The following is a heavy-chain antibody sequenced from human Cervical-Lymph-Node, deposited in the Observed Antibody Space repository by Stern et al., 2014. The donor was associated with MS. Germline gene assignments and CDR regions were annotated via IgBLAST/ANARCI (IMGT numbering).Heavy chain of an antibody. J-gene: IGHJ4*02. Sequence: QVQLQELGPGLVKPSETLSLTCTVSGGSISSYYWSWIRPPPGEGMECIGYIYYSGSTNYNPSLKSRVTISVDTSKNQFSLKLSSVTAADTAVYYCARERDVTLDYWGQGTLVTVSS. V-gene: IGHV4-59*01. CDR2: IYYSGST. CDR3: ARERDVTLDY. D-gene: IGHD4-23*01. CDR1: GGSISSYY.